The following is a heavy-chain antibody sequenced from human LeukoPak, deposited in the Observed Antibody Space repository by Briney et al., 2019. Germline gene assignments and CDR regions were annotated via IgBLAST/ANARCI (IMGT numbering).Heavy chain of an antibody. CDR1: GFTFSSYE. CDR3: ARDPPTGYYYDSSGYTPGFDY. D-gene: IGHD3-22*01. V-gene: IGHV3-66*01. J-gene: IGHJ4*02. CDR2: IYSGGST. Sequence: GGSLRLSCAASGFTFSSYEMNSVRQAPGKGLEWVSVIYSGGSTYYADSVKGRFTISRDNSKNTLYLQMNSLRAEDTAVYYCARDPPTGYYYDSSGYTPGFDYWGQGTLVTVSS.